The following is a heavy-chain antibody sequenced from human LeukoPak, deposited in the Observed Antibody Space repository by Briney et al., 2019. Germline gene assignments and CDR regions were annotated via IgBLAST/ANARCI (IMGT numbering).Heavy chain of an antibody. D-gene: IGHD2-2*01. J-gene: IGHJ6*02. CDR1: GFTFSSYE. Sequence: GGSLRLSCAASGFTFSSYEMNWVRQAPGKGLEWVSYISSSGSTIYYADSVKGRFTISRDNAKNSLYLQMNSLRAEDTAVYYCARFMPDYYYGMDVWGQGTTVTVSS. V-gene: IGHV3-48*03. CDR3: ARFMPDYYYGMDV. CDR2: ISSSGSTI.